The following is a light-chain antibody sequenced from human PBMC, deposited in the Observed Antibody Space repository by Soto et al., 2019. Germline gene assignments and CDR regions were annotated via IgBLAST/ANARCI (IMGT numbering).Light chain of an antibody. CDR1: QNINNY. J-gene: IGKJ5*01. Sequence: DIPLTQSPSSLSASVGDRVPITCQASQNINNYLNWYQQKPGRAPKLLIYDASNLEAGVPSRFRGSGSGTDFTFTISRLQPEDIATYYCQQYENLPTFGQGTRLENK. CDR3: QQYENLPT. V-gene: IGKV1-33*01. CDR2: DAS.